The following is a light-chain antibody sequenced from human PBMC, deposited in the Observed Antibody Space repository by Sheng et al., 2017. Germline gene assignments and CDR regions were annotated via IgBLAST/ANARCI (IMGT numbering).Light chain of an antibody. Sequence: DIQMTQSPSTLSASVGDRVTINCRASQNVDKWVAWYQQKPGKAPKVLIYVTSTLISGVPSRFSASGSGTDFTLTIDSLQPDDFATYYCQQYNGPKYTFGRGDQARD. J-gene: IGKJ2*01. V-gene: IGKV1-5*03. CDR3: QQYNGPKYT. CDR2: VTS. CDR1: QNVDKW.